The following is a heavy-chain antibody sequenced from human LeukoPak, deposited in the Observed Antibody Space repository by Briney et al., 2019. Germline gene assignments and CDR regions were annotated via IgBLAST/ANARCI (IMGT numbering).Heavy chain of an antibody. CDR1: GYTFSIYG. Sequence: GASVKVSCKASGYTFSIYGITWVRQAPGQGLEWMGWISAYNGNTKYAEKVQGRVTMTTDTSTSTAYMELRNLRSDDTAVYYCARRGHDSGGGSCCPFDPWGQGTLVIVSS. V-gene: IGHV1-18*01. J-gene: IGHJ5*02. CDR2: ISAYNGNT. D-gene: IGHD2-15*01. CDR3: ARRGHDSGGGSCCPFDP.